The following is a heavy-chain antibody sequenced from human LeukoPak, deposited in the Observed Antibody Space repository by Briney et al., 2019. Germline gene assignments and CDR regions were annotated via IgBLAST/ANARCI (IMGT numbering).Heavy chain of an antibody. CDR1: GGSISSYY. D-gene: IGHD1-14*01. J-gene: IGHJ5*02. CDR3: ARGINPADPAPSRARFWFDP. V-gene: IGHV4-59*01. CDR2: IYYSGST. Sequence: SETLSLTCTVSGGSISSYYWSWIRQPPGKGLEWIGYIYYSGSTNYNPSLKSRVTISVDTSKNQFSLKQSSVTAADTAVYYCARGINPADPAPSRARFWFDPWGQGTLDTVSS.